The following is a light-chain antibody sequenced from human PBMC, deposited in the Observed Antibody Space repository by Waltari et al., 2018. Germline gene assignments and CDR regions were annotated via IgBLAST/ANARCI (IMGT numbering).Light chain of an antibody. CDR3: SSYTNNNSLL. V-gene: IGLV2-14*03. CDR2: DVT. CDR1: SGDIGSYDS. Sequence: QSALTQPASVSGSPGQSITISCTGTSGDIGSYDSVSWYQQHPDTAPKLLLFDVTSRPSGTSIRFSGSKSGNTASLTISGLQAEDEADYFCSSYTNNNSLLFGGGTKLTVL. J-gene: IGLJ2*01.